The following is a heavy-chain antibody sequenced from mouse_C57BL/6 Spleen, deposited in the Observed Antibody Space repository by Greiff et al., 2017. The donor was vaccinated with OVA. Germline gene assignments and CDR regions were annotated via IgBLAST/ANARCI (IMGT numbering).Heavy chain of an antibody. CDR3: ARLLYPYYCDY. Sequence: QVQLQQPGAELVMPGASVKLSCKASGYTFTSYWMHWVKQRPGQGLEWIGEIDPSDSYTTYNQKFKGKSTLTVDKSSSTAYMQLSSLTSEDSAVYYCARLLYPYYCDYWGQGTTLTVSS. CDR1: GYTFTSYW. CDR2: IDPSDSYT. J-gene: IGHJ2*01. V-gene: IGHV1-69*01. D-gene: IGHD1-1*01.